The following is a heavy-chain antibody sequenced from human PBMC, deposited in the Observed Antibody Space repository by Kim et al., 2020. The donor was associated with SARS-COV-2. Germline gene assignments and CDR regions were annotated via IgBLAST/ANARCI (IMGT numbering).Heavy chain of an antibody. Sequence: TPSLKSRITISVDTSKNQFSLKLSSVTAADTAVYYCARPQGDYSFGMDVWGQGTTVTVSS. D-gene: IGHD3-16*01. J-gene: IGHJ6*02. V-gene: IGHV4-39*01. CDR3: ARPQGDYSFGMDV.